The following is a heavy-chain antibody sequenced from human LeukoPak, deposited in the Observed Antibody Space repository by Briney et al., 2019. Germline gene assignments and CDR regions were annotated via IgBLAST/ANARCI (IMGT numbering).Heavy chain of an antibody. CDR2: INPNSGGT. CDR1: GYTFTSYY. V-gene: IGHV1-2*02. D-gene: IGHD6-6*01. Sequence: GASVKVSCKASGYTFTSYYMHWVRQAPGQGLEWMGWINPNSGGTNYAQKFQGRVTMTRDTSISTAYMELSRLRSDDTAVYYCARGIAARPSSTRGLNWFDPWGQGTLVTVSS. CDR3: ARGIAARPSSTRGLNWFDP. J-gene: IGHJ5*02.